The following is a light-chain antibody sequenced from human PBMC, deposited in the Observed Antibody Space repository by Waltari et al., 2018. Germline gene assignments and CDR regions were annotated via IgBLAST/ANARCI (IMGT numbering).Light chain of an antibody. V-gene: IGKV1-5*01. CDR3: QQYHGDSPT. CDR1: QKIYNW. Sequence: DTQMTQSPSTLSAYVGDRVTITCRASQKIYNWLAWYQQKPGEAPEVLIYDASSLRSGVPSRFSGSGSGTEFTLTISSLQPGDFATYYCQQYHGDSPTFGQGTRVEIK. CDR2: DAS. J-gene: IGKJ1*01.